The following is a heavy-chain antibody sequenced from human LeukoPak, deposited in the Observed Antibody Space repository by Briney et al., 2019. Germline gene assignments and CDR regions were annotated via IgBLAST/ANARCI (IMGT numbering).Heavy chain of an antibody. J-gene: IGHJ6*02. V-gene: IGHV3-53*01. CDR3: AKRRYSSSWSYYYGMDV. D-gene: IGHD6-13*01. Sequence: GGSLRLSCAASGFTVSSNYMTWVRQAPGKGLEWVSVIYSGGSTYYADSVKGRFTISRDNSKNTLYLQMNSLRAEDTAVYYCAKRRYSSSWSYYYGMDVWGQGTTVTVSS. CDR1: GFTVSSNY. CDR2: IYSGGST.